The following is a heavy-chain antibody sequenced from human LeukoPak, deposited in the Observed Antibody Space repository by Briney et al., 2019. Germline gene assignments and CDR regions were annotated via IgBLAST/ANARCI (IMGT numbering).Heavy chain of an antibody. CDR3: ARVLPNYYDSSGYYYISYYFDY. CDR1: SGSISSYY. V-gene: IGHV4-59*01. Sequence: SETLSLTCTVSSGSISSYYWSWIRQPPGKGLEWIGFFYYTVSTNYNPSLKSRVTISVDTSKNQFSLKLSSVTAADTAVYYCARVLPNYYDSSGYYYISYYFDYWGQGTLLTVSS. J-gene: IGHJ4*02. CDR2: FYYTVST. D-gene: IGHD3-22*01.